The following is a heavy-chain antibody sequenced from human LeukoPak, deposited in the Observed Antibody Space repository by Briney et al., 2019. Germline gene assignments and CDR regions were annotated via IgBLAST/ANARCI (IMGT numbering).Heavy chain of an antibody. V-gene: IGHV3-7*01. D-gene: IGHD3-10*01. CDR3: ARDNGYYAASYFDY. CDR2: IKQDGSEK. CDR1: GFTFSSYW. Sequence: GGSLRLSCAASGFTFSSYWMSWVRQAPGKGLEWVANIKQDGSEKYYVDSVKGRFTISRDNAKNSLYLQMNSLRAEDTAVYYCARDNGYYAASYFDYWGQGTLVTVSS. J-gene: IGHJ4*02.